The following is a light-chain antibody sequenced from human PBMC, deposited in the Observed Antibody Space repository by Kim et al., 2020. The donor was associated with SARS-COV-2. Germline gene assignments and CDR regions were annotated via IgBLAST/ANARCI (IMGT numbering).Light chain of an antibody. CDR2: DAS. Sequence: DIQMTQSPSTLSASVGDRVTITCRASQSISSRLAWYQQKPGKAPKLLIYDASNLESGVPSRFSGSGSGTEFTLTISSLQPDDFATYYCQQYNGYFGQGTKLEI. CDR1: QSISSR. CDR3: QQYNGY. V-gene: IGKV1-5*01. J-gene: IGKJ2*01.